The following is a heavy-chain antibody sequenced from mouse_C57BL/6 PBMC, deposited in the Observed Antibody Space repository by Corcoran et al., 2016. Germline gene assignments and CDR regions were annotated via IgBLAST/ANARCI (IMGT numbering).Heavy chain of an antibody. D-gene: IGHD2-10*02. Sequence: QIQLVQSGPELKKPGETVKISCKASGYTFTTYGMSWVKQAPGKGLKWMGWINTYSGVPTYADDFKGRFAFSLETSASTAYLQINNLKNEDTATYFCARPAYDYDAMDYWGQGTSVTVSS. CDR3: ARPAYDYDAMDY. CDR2: INTYSGVP. CDR1: GYTFTTYG. J-gene: IGHJ4*01. V-gene: IGHV9-3*01.